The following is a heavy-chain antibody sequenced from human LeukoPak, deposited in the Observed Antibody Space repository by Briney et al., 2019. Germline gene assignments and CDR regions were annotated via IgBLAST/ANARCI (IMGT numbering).Heavy chain of an antibody. CDR1: GGSFSNSNYY. CDR2: ISYSGNT. CDR3: AARYYNYGMDV. V-gene: IGHV4-39*07. J-gene: IGHJ6*02. Sequence: SETLSLTCTVSGGSFSNSNYYWGWIRQPPGKGLEWIGSISYSGNTNYNPSLKSRVTISVDTSKNQFSLKLTSVTDADTAVYYCAARYYNYGMDVWGQGATVTVSS.